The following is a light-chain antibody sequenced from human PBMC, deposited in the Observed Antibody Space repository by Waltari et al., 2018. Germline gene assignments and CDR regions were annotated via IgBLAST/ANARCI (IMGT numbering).Light chain of an antibody. J-gene: IGKJ2*01. CDR2: GAS. CDR3: QQYGRSWNT. V-gene: IGKV3-20*01. Sequence: DIVLTQSPGTLSLSPGERATLSCRASQSVSSSYLAWYQQKPGQAPRLLIRGASSRATGIPDRFSGSGSGTDFTLTISRLEPEDFAVYYCQQYGRSWNTFGQGTKLEIK. CDR1: QSVSSSY.